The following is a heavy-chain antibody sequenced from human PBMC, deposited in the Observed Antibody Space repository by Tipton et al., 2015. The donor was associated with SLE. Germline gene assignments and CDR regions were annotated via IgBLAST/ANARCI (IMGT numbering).Heavy chain of an antibody. J-gene: IGHJ3*02. V-gene: IGHV4-59*11. CDR2: IYYSGST. CDR3: AREDCSSTSCYQDAFDI. D-gene: IGHD2-2*01. CDR1: GGSISSHY. Sequence: TLSLTCTVSGGSISSHYWSWIRQPPGKGLEWIGYIYYSGSTNYNPSLKSRVTISVDTSKNQFSLKLNSVTPEDTAVYYCAREDCSSTSCYQDAFDIWGQGTMVTVSS.